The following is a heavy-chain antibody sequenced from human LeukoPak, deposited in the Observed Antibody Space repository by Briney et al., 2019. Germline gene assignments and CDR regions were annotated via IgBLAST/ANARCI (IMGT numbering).Heavy chain of an antibody. V-gene: IGHV4-39*01. D-gene: IGHD3/OR15-3a*01. J-gene: IGHJ4*02. Sequence: SETLSLTCTVSGVSISSSNSYWGWIRQPPGKGLEWIGSTYYSGNTYYNASLKSQVSISIDTSKNQFSLKLTSVTAADTAVYYCARQTGSGLFILPGGQGTLVTVSS. CDR2: TYYSGNT. CDR1: GVSISSSNSY. CDR3: ARQTGSGLFILP.